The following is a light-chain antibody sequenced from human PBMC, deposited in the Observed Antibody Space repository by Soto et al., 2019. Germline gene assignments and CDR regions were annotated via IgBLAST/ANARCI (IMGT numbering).Light chain of an antibody. CDR3: SSYTSSITYV. J-gene: IGLJ1*01. CDR1: SSDVGGYNY. V-gene: IGLV2-14*01. CDR2: EVT. Sequence: QSALTQPASVSGSPGQSITISCTGTSSDVGGYNYVSWYQQHPGKAPKLMIYEVTNRHSGVSNRFSGSKSGNTASLTLSGRQADDEADYYCSSYTSSITYVFGTGTKVSVL.